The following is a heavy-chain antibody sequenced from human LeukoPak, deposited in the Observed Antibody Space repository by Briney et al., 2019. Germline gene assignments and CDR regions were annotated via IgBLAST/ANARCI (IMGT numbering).Heavy chain of an antibody. V-gene: IGHV3-23*01. CDR3: AKGQSYYYYYYMDV. J-gene: IGHJ6*03. CDR1: GFTFSSYA. CDR2: ISGSGGST. Sequence: GGSLRLSCAASGFTFSSYAMSWVRQAPGKGLEWVSGISGSGGSTYYADSVKGRFTISRDNSKNTLYLQMNSLRAEDTAVYYCAKGQSYYYYYYMDVWGKGTTVTVSS.